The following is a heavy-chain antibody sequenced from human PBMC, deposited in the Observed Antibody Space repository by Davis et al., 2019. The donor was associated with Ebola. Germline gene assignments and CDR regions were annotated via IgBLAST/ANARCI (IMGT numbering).Heavy chain of an antibody. J-gene: IGHJ4*02. CDR2: ISSSSSAI. D-gene: IGHD3-10*01. V-gene: IGHV3-48*02. CDR3: ARGRHFYGSGSPALDY. CDR1: GFAFATHD. Sequence: GGSLRLSCAASGFAFATHDMNWVRQTPGRGLEWLSYISSSSSAIHYADSVRGRLAASRDNAKNSLFLHMNSLRDEDTAVYFCARGRHFYGSGSPALDYWGQGTLVIVSS.